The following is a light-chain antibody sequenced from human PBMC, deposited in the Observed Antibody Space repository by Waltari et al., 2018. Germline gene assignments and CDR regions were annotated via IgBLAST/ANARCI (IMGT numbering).Light chain of an antibody. Sequence: EVVLTQSPGTLSVSVGERATLSCRASQVISSSSLACYRQKPGQAPTLLIYASSKRDSGTPDRCSGSGSETDFVLTISRVEPEDFAVYFCHHSGASPYTFGQGTKLDIK. J-gene: IGKJ2*01. CDR2: ASS. V-gene: IGKV3-20*01. CDR1: QVISSSS. CDR3: HHSGASPYT.